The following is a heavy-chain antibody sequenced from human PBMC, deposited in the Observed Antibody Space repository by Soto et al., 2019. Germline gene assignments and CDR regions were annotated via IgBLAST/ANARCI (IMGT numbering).Heavy chain of an antibody. CDR3: ARGGDGVLLWFGELAY. D-gene: IGHD3-10*01. V-gene: IGHV4-30-4*01. CDR1: GGSISSGDYY. Sequence: SETLSLTCTVSGGSISSGDYYWSWIRQSPGKGLEWIGYIYYSGSTYYNPSLKSRVTISVDTSKNQFSLKLSSVTAADTAVYYCARGGDGVLLWFGELAYWGQGTLVTVSS. CDR2: IYYSGST. J-gene: IGHJ4*02.